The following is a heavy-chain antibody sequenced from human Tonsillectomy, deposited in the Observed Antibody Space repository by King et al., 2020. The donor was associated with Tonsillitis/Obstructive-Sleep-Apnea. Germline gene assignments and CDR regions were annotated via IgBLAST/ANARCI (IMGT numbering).Heavy chain of an antibody. CDR2: ISYAGSNK. Sequence: QVQLVESGGGVVQPGRSLRLSCAASGFTFSSYGMHWVRQAPGKGLEWVAVISYAGSNKYYADSVKGRFTISRDTSKNTLYLQMNSLRGEDTAVYYCAKEVQLWLSGMDVWGQGTTVTVSS. D-gene: IGHD5-18*01. J-gene: IGHJ6*02. CDR1: GFTFSSYG. V-gene: IGHV3-30*18. CDR3: AKEVQLWLSGMDV.